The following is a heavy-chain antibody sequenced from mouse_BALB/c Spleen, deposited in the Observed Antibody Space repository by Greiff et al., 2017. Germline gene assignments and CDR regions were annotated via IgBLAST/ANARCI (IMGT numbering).Heavy chain of an antibody. CDR1: GYTFTSYW. D-gene: IGHD1-1*01. Sequence: QVQLQQPGAELVKPGASVKLSCKASGYTFTSYWMHWVKQRPGQGLEWIGVISTYYGDASYNQKFKGKATMTVDKSSSTAYMELARLTSEDSAIYYCARYGGDAMDYWGQGTSVTVSS. J-gene: IGHJ4*01. CDR2: ISTYYGDA. CDR3: ARYGGDAMDY. V-gene: IGHV1-53*01.